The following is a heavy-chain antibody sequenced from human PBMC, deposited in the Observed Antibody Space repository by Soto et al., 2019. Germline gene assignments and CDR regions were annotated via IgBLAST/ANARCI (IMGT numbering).Heavy chain of an antibody. V-gene: IGHV1-69*06. J-gene: IGHJ4*02. CDR2: IIPTFGTA. CDR1: GGTFSSYA. D-gene: IGHD2-15*01. Sequence: ASVKVSCKASGGTFSSYAISWVRQAPGQGLEWMGGIIPTFGTANYAQKFQGRVTITADKSTSTAYMELSSLRSEDTAVYYCARGDIVFSHYDYWGQGTLVTVSS. CDR3: ARGDIVFSHYDY.